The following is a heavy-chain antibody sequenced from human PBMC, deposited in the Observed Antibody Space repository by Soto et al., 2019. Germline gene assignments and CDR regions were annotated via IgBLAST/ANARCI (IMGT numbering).Heavy chain of an antibody. CDR2: IKSDGSGT. V-gene: IGHV3-74*01. J-gene: IGHJ4*02. D-gene: IGHD3-22*01. CDR3: ARVDGDRYDGNGYLGRY. CDR1: GFTFSSYW. Sequence: EVQLVESGGGLVQPGESLTLSCAASGFTFSSYWMHWVRQAPGKGLVWVSRIKSDGSGTYYADSVKGRLTISRDNAKNTLYLQMSSLRVEDTAVYFCARVDGDRYDGNGYLGRYWGQGTLVTVSA.